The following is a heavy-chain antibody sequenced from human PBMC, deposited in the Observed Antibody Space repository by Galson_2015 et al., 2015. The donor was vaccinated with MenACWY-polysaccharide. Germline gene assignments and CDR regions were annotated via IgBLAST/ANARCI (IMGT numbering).Heavy chain of an antibody. V-gene: IGHV3-21*01. Sequence: SLRLSCAASGFTFSTYNMNWVRQAPGKGLEWVSSISSSSSYINYADSVKGRFTISRDNAKSLVFLQMNNLRVEDTAVYYCARDFVAVSSGIFDFWGQGSPVSVSS. CDR3: ARDFVAVSSGIFDF. CDR2: ISSSSSYI. D-gene: IGHD6-19*01. J-gene: IGHJ4*02. CDR1: GFTFSTYN.